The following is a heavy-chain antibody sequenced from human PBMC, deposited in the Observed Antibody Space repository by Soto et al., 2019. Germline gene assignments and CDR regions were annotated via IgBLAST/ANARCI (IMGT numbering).Heavy chain of an antibody. CDR2: IYDRGST. CDR3: ARHGYTSGRTYFDY. J-gene: IGHJ4*02. Sequence: PSETLSLTCAVSGDSISSGGYSWSWIRQPPGKGLEWIGSIYDRGSTYSNPSLKSRLTTSLDTSKNQFSLKLTSVTAADTAVYYCARHGYTSGRTYFDYWGQGTLVTVSS. V-gene: IGHV4-39*01. D-gene: IGHD6-19*01. CDR1: GDSISSGGYS.